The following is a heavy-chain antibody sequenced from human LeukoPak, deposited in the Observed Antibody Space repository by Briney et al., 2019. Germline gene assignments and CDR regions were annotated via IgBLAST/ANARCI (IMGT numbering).Heavy chain of an antibody. Sequence: GRSLRLSCAASGFTFSSYGMHWVRQAPGKGLEWVAVISYDGSNKYYADSVKGRFTISRDNSKNTLYLQMNSLRAEDTAVYYCAKTSTSAFDIWGQGTMVTVSS. D-gene: IGHD5-24*01. CDR3: AKTSTSAFDI. J-gene: IGHJ3*02. CDR2: ISYDGSNK. CDR1: GFTFSSYG. V-gene: IGHV3-30*18.